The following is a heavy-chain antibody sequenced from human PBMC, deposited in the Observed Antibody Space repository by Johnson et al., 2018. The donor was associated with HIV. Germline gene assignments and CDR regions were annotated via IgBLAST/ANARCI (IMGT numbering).Heavy chain of an antibody. V-gene: IGHV3-20*04. D-gene: IGHD2-2*01. CDR1: GFTFDDYG. J-gene: IGHJ3*02. CDR3: AREGPAAYIWAFDI. Sequence: VQLVESGGGVVRPGVSLRLSCAASGFTFDDYGMTWVRQAPGKGLEWVSGIDWNGGSSGYADSVKGRFSISRDNGKNSLYLQMNSLRPEDTAVYYCAREGPAAYIWAFDIWGQGTMVTVSS. CDR2: IDWNGGSS.